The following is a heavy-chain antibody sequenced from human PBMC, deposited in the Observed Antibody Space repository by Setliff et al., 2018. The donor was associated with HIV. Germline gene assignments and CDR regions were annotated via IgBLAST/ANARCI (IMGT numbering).Heavy chain of an antibody. CDR2: IYYSGST. J-gene: IGHJ4*02. Sequence: SETLSLTCTVSGGSISSYYWSWIRQHPGKGLEWIGYIYYSGSTYYSPSLKSRVTISVDTSKNQFSLKLSSVTAADTAVYYCARVPPLKAFGGVISLYYFDYWGQGTLVTVLL. D-gene: IGHD3-16*02. CDR3: ARVPPLKAFGGVISLYYFDY. CDR1: GGSISSYY. V-gene: IGHV4-59*06.